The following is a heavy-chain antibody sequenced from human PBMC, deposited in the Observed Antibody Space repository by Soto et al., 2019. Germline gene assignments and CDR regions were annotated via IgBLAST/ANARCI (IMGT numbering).Heavy chain of an antibody. CDR1: GGTFSSYA. V-gene: IGHV1-69*13. D-gene: IGHD2-15*01. CDR2: IIPIFGTA. Sequence: SVKVSCKASGGTFSSYAISWVRQAPGQGLEWMGGIIPIFGTANYAQKFQGRVTITADESTSTAYMELSSLRSEDTAVYYCARSYCSGGSCYSALLHFWGQGTLVTVSS. CDR3: ARSYCSGGSCYSALLHF. J-gene: IGHJ4*02.